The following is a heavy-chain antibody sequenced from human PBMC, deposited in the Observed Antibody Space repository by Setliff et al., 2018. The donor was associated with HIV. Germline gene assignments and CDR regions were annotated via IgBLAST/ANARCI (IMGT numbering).Heavy chain of an antibody. D-gene: IGHD1-26*01. V-gene: IGHV3-23*01. CDR2: ISGSGGST. J-gene: IGHJ4*02. CDR1: GFTFNSYD. Sequence: GGSLRLSCAASGFTFNSYDISWVRQAPGKGLEWVSAISGSGGSTYYADSVKGRFTISRDNSKNTLALQSNSLRAEDTAVYYCAKGRHLLYYFDYWGQGTLVTVSS. CDR3: AKGRHLLYYFDY.